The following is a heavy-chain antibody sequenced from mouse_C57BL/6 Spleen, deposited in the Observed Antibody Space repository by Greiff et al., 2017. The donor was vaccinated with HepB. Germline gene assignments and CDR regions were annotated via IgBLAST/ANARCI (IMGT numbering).Heavy chain of an antibody. J-gene: IGHJ2*01. V-gene: IGHV1-52*01. CDR1: GYTFTSYW. CDR3: ARRGYGSSSPYYFDY. D-gene: IGHD1-1*01. Sequence: QVQLQQPGAELVRPGSSVKLSCKASGYTFTSYWMHWVKQRPIQGLEWIGNIDPSDSETHYNQKFKDKATLTVDKSSSTAYMQLSSLTSEDSAVYYCARRGYGSSSPYYFDYWGQGTTLTVSS. CDR2: IDPSDSET.